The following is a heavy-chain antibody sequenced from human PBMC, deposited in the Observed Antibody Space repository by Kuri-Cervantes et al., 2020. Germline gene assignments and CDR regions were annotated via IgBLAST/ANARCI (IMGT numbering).Heavy chain of an antibody. CDR3: ARDRASNTWYFNF. Sequence: IHWARLPPGKGLECVVVIWSDGSNKYYADSVKGRFTISRDNSKNTLYLQMNSLRPEDTAVYYCARDRASNTWYFNFWGQGTLVTVSS. D-gene: IGHD2-21*01. CDR2: IWSDGSNK. V-gene: IGHV3-33*01. J-gene: IGHJ4*02.